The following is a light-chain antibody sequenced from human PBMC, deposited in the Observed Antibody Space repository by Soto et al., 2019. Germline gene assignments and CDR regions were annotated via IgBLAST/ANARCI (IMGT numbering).Light chain of an antibody. J-gene: IGKJ1*01. V-gene: IGKV3-15*01. CDR3: QQYSNWPPWT. CDR2: GAS. CDR1: QNIGIN. Sequence: EIVMTQSPATLSVSPGERATLSCRASQNIGINLAWYQQRPGQAPSLLIFGASTRATGVPARVNGSGSGTQFTLTISSLQSEDSAVYYCQQYSNWPPWTFGQGTKVEIK.